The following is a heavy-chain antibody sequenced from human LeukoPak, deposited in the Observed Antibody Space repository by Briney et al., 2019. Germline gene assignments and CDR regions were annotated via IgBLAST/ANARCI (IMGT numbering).Heavy chain of an antibody. D-gene: IGHD1-26*01. CDR3: SRFPTPFGYSNDS. CDR2: VTHDGSDT. J-gene: IGHJ4*02. CDR1: LFTLNYCW. Sequence: GGSLRLSCTASLFTLNYCWMHWFRQAPGKGLVWVSRVTHDGSDTSYADSVKGRFTISRDNAKNTLYLEMNSLRAEDTAVYYCSRFPTPFGYSNDSWGQGTLVTVSS. V-gene: IGHV3-74*01.